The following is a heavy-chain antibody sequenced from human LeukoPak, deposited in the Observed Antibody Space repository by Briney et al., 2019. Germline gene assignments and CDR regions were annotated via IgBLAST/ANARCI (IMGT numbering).Heavy chain of an antibody. Sequence: GGSLRLSCAASEFSVGSNYMTWVRQAPGKGLEWVSLIYSGGSTYYADSVKGRFTISRDNSKNTLYLQMNSLRAEDTAVYYCAKGTMAPYYFDYWGQGTLVTVSS. D-gene: IGHD4/OR15-4a*01. V-gene: IGHV3-53*01. CDR1: EFSVGSNY. CDR2: IYSGGST. CDR3: AKGTMAPYYFDY. J-gene: IGHJ4*02.